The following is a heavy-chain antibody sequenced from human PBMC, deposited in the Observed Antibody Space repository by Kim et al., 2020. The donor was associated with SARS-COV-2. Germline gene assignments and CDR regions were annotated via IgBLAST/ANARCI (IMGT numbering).Heavy chain of an antibody. CDR1: GYTFTGYY. V-gene: IGHV1-2*06. D-gene: IGHD2-21*02. J-gene: IGHJ4*02. Sequence: ASVKVSCKASGYTFTGYYIHWVRQAPGQGLEWMGRINPNRGDTNSAQKFQARVTMTTDTSLTTAYLELESLRSDDTAMYYCARRHCSGADCYFDSWGQGT. CDR3: ARRHCSGADCYFDS. CDR2: INPNRGDT.